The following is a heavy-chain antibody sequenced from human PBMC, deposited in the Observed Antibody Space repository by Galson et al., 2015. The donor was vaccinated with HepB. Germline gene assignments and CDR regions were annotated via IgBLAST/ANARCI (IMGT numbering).Heavy chain of an antibody. J-gene: IGHJ6*02. CDR1: GRSISSGDYY. CDR2: IYHSGST. CDR3: ARDLGYDYGSNYYYGIDV. Sequence: LSLTCTVSGRSISSGDYYWSWIRQPPGKGLEWIGYIYHSGSTNYNPSLKSRLTMSVDTSKNHFSLNLISVTAADTAVYYCARDLGYDYGSNYYYGIDVWGQGTTVTVSS. D-gene: IGHD5-18*01. V-gene: IGHV4-30-4*01.